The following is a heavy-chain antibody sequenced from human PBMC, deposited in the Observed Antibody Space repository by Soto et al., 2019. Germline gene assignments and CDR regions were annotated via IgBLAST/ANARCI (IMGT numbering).Heavy chain of an antibody. CDR1: VFIFSTYT. D-gene: IGHD3-16*01. J-gene: IGHJ6*02. Sequence: WGSLRLSCSASVFIFSTYTINWFRQAPGKGLEWVASISSSSRDIFYADSVKARFTISRDNANSSVDLQMNSLRVGDTAIYYCARGSWGGDGIDVWGQGTTVTVSS. CDR2: ISSSSRDI. V-gene: IGHV3-21*01. CDR3: ARGSWGGDGIDV.